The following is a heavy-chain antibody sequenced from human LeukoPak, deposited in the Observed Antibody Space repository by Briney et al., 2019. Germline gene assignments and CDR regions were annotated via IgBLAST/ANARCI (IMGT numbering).Heavy chain of an antibody. V-gene: IGHV4-59*01. D-gene: IGHD6-19*01. CDR3: ARVVSGWYLIDY. J-gene: IGHJ4*02. CDR1: GGSISSYY. CDR2: IYYSGST. Sequence: SETLSLTCTVSGGSISSYYWSWIRQPPGKGLEWIGYIYYSGSTNYNPSLKSRVTISVDTSKNQFSLKLSSVTAADTAVYYCARVVSGWYLIDYWGQGTLVTVSS.